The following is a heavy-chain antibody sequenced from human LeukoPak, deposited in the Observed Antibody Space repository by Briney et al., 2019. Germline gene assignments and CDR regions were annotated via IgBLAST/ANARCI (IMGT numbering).Heavy chain of an antibody. D-gene: IGHD3-10*01. J-gene: IGHJ6*03. CDR2: ISSSSSTI. Sequence: GGSLRLSCAASGFAFSSHDMNWVRLTPGKGLEWVSAISSSSSTIYYADSVKGRFTISRDNAKNSLYLQMNSLRAEDTAVYYCARDRAQARFGADPSDPYYMDVWGKGTTVTVSS. CDR1: GFAFSSHD. CDR3: ARDRAQARFGADPSDPYYMDV. V-gene: IGHV3-48*01.